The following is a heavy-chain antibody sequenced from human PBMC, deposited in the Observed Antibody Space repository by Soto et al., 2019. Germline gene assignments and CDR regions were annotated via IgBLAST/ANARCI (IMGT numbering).Heavy chain of an antibody. J-gene: IGHJ4*02. D-gene: IGHD6-19*01. CDR1: GFTFSSYG. CDR3: ARDVRSSGWYTDY. CDR2: IWYDGSNK. V-gene: IGHV3-33*01. Sequence: QVQLVESGGGVVQPGRSLRLSCAASGFTFSSYGMHWVRQAPGKGLEWVAVIWYDGSNKYYADSVKGRFTISRDNSKNTLYLQMNSLRAEDTAVYYCARDVRSSGWYTDYWGQGTLVTVSS.